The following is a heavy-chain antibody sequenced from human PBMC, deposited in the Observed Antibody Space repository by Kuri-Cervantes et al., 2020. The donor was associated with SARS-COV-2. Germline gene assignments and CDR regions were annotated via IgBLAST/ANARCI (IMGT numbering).Heavy chain of an antibody. V-gene: IGHV1-69*05. CDR3: YCAPKEGFDS. CDR1: GGTFSSYA. J-gene: IGHJ4*02. CDR2: IIPIFGTA. Sequence: SVKVSCKASGGTFSSYAISWVRQAPGQGLEWMGGIIPIFGTANYAQKFQGRVTITRDTSTGTVYLELSSLTSEDTAIYYCYCAPKEGFDSWGQGTLVTVSS. D-gene: IGHD2-21*01.